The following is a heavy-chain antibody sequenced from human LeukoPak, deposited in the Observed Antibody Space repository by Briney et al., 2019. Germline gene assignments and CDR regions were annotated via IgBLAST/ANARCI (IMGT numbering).Heavy chain of an antibody. D-gene: IGHD5-18*01. CDR3: ARSLDTAMVGY. CDR2: IYYSGST. J-gene: IGHJ4*02. Sequence: SETLSLTCTVSGGSISSSSYYWGWIRQPPGKGREWIGSIYYSGSTYYNPSLKSRVTTSVDTSKNQFSLKLSSVTAADTAVYYCARSLDTAMVGYWGQGTLVTVSS. CDR1: GGSISSSSYY. V-gene: IGHV4-39*01.